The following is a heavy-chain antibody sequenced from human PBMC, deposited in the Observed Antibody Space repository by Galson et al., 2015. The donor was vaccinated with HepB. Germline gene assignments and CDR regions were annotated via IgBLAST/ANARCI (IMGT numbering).Heavy chain of an antibody. CDR2: ISAYNGNT. J-gene: IGHJ4*02. D-gene: IGHD2-2*01. V-gene: IGHV1-18*01. Sequence: SVKVSCKASGYTFTSYGISWVRQAPGQGLEWMGWISAYNGNTNYAQKLQGRVTMTTDTSTSTAYMELRSLRSDDTAVYYCAREKLYSTSCLASDYWGQGTLVTVSS. CDR1: GYTFTSYG. CDR3: AREKLYSTSCLASDY.